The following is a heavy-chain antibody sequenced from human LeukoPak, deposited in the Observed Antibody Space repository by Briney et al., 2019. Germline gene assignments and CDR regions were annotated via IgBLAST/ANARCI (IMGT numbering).Heavy chain of an antibody. CDR2: ISAYHGIT. V-gene: IGHV1-18*04. Sequence: VASVKVSCKASGYTFTGYYMHWVRQAPGQGLEWMGWISAYHGITNYAQKFQGRVTMTTDRFTSTAYMDLRSLRSDDTAVYYCARDRLEYCSTTSCQEAIDNWGQGTLVTVSS. CDR1: GYTFTGYY. J-gene: IGHJ4*02. D-gene: IGHD2-2*01. CDR3: ARDRLEYCSTTSCQEAIDN.